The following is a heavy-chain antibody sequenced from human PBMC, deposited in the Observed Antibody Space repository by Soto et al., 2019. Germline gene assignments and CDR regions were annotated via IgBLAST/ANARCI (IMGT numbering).Heavy chain of an antibody. Sequence: QLQLAQSGAQVREPGSSVRVSCKASGGTLRNFAVSWVRQAPGQGLEWMGGIIFIFDTRNYAEKFQGRVSMAAEISSKSAYMEVSGLRSDDTAVYYCAKRYCSTNNCQENFYYYGMDVWGPGTTVTVLS. CDR3: AKRYCSTNNCQENFYYYGMDV. D-gene: IGHD2-2*01. CDR2: IIFIFDTR. J-gene: IGHJ6*01. V-gene: IGHV1-69*06. CDR1: GGTLRNFA.